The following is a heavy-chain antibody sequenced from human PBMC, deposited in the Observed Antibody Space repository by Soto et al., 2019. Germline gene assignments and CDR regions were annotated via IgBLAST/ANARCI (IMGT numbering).Heavy chain of an antibody. D-gene: IGHD6-13*01. CDR2: IDWDDDK. J-gene: IGHJ3*02. CDR3: ARMRHIAAAGTRLDAFDI. Sequence: SGPTLVNPTQTLTLTCSFSEFSLSTSGKCVSWIRQPPGKALEWLALIDWDDDKYYSTSLKTRLTISKDTSKTQAVLTMTNMEPVDTATYYCARMRHIAAAGTRLDAFDIWGKVTMVTVSS. CDR1: EFSLSTSGKC. V-gene: IGHV2-70*01.